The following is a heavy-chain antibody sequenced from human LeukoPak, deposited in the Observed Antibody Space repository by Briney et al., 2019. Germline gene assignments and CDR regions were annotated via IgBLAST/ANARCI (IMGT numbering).Heavy chain of an antibody. CDR1: GFTFSSYG. Sequence: PGGSLRLSCAASGFTFSSYGMSWVRQAPGKGLEWVSAISGSGGSTYYADSVKGRFTISRDNSKNTLYLQMNSLRAEDTTVYYCAKGPPNYYGSGNYDFWGQGTLVTVSS. D-gene: IGHD3-10*01. J-gene: IGHJ4*02. CDR3: AKGPPNYYGSGNYDF. V-gene: IGHV3-23*01. CDR2: ISGSGGST.